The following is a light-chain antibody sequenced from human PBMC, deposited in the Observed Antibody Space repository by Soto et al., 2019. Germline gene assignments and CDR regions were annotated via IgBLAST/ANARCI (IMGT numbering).Light chain of an antibody. CDR2: TAS. Sequence: DIQMTQSPSSLSASVGDRVTITCRASESLSSYLNWYQQKPGKAPKLLMYTASSLQSGVPSRFSGSGSGTDFTLTISSLQPEDFAVYYCQQYTDWPKTFGQGTKV. J-gene: IGKJ1*01. V-gene: IGKV1-39*01. CDR3: QQYTDWPKT. CDR1: ESLSSY.